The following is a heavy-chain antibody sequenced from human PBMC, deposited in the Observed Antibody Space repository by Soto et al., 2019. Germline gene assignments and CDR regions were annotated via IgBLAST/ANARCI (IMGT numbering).Heavy chain of an antibody. CDR1: GFTFDSPYSHA. CDR3: VSWVSAHFDY. J-gene: IGHJ4*01. D-gene: IGHD2-8*01. Sequence: GGSLRLSCAASGFTFDSPYSHAMSWVRQSPEKGPEWVSTNSSNGANTHYAESVQGRFTISKDASRNTVHLHMNSLRADDTATYFCVSWVSAHFDYWGHGTPVTVSS. V-gene: IGHV3-23*01. CDR2: NSSNGANT.